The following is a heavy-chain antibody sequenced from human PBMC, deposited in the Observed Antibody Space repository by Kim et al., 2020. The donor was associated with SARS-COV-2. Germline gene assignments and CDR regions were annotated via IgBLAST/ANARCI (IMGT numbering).Heavy chain of an antibody. CDR1: SDSISAYY. Sequence: SETLSLTCTVSSDSISAYYWSWIRRLPGKGLEWIGYIFYSGSTSYNPSLKSRVTISWDTSRNQFSLDLTSVTHADKAAYYCARSEGRASWHQFDYWGQG. J-gene: IGHJ4*02. CDR3: ARSEGRASWHQFDY. CDR2: IFYSGST. V-gene: IGHV4-59*01.